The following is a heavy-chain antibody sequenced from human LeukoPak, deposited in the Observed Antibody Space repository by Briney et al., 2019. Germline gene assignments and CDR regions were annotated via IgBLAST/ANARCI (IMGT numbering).Heavy chain of an antibody. J-gene: IGHJ4*02. CDR2: IYYSGST. Sequence: SETLSLTCTVSGGSISSSSYYWGWIRQPPGKGLEWIGSIYYSGSTYYNPSLKSRVTISVDTSKNQFSLKLSSVTAADTAVYYCASGRGRSGWYDTNDFDYWGQGTLVTVSS. CDR1: GGSISSSSYY. CDR3: ASGRGRSGWYDTNDFDY. D-gene: IGHD6-19*01. V-gene: IGHV4-39*07.